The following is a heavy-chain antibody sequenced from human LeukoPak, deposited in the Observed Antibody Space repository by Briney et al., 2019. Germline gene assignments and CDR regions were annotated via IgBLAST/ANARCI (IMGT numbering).Heavy chain of an antibody. D-gene: IGHD1-26*01. CDR2: INEDGSTT. Sequence: GGSLRLSCAASGFTFSSNWMHWVRQAPGKGLVWVSRINEDGSTTNYADSVKGRSTIFRDNAKNTLYLQMNSLRAEDTAVYYCVRDLGGRSGHWGKGTLVTVSS. CDR3: VRDLGGRSGH. CDR1: GFTFSSNW. V-gene: IGHV3-74*01. J-gene: IGHJ4*02.